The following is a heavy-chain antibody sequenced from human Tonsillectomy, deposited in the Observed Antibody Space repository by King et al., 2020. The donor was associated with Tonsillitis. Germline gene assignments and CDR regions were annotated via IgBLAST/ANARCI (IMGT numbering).Heavy chain of an antibody. Sequence: EVQLVESGGGLVQPGGSLRLSCAASGFTFSSYAMSWVRQAPGKGREWVSAITGSGGSTYYADSGKGRFTISRDTSKNTLYLQMNTRRAEDTAVYYCAKDRPYYYGSGSYYGYFDYWGQGTLVTVSS. CDR2: ITGSGGST. V-gene: IGHV3-23*04. J-gene: IGHJ4*02. CDR3: AKDRPYYYGSGSYYGYFDY. D-gene: IGHD3-10*01. CDR1: GFTFSSYA.